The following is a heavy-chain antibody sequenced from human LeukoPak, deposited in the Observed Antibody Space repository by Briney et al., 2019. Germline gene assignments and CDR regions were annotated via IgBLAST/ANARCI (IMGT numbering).Heavy chain of an antibody. V-gene: IGHV3-23*01. D-gene: IGHD1-26*01. CDR1: GFTFSSYA. CDR3: AKDPRSGSYFSAEYFQH. Sequence: GGSLRLSCAASGFTFSSYAMSWVRQAPGKGLEWVSAISGSGGSTYYADSVKGRFTISRDNSKNTLYLQMNSLRAEDTAVYYCAKDPRSGSYFSAEYFQHWGQGTLVTVSS. J-gene: IGHJ1*01. CDR2: ISGSGGST.